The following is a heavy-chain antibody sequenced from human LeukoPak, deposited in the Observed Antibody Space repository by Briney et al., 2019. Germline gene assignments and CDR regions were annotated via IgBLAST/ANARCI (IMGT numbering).Heavy chain of an antibody. Sequence: GGSLRLSCAASGFTFSNYGMHWVRQTPGKGLEWVVSINPDGSEKYSVDSVEGRFTISRDNAKNSLFLQMNSLRAEDTAVYYCARDLLQFDYWGQGTLVTVSS. V-gene: IGHV3-7*01. D-gene: IGHD3-22*01. J-gene: IGHJ4*02. CDR3: ARDLLQFDY. CDR2: INPDGSEK. CDR1: GFTFSNYG.